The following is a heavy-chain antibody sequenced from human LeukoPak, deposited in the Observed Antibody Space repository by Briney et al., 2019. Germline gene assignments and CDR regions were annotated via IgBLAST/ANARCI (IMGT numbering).Heavy chain of an antibody. D-gene: IGHD3-10*01. CDR1: GFTFSSYA. J-gene: IGHJ6*03. Sequence: PGRSLRLSCAASGFTFSSYAMHWVRQAPGKGLEWVAVISYDGSNKYYADSVKGRFTISRDNSKNTLYLQMNSLRAEDTAVYYCARASGLDYYYYMDVWGKGTTFTVSS. V-gene: IGHV3-30-3*01. CDR3: ARASGLDYYYYMDV. CDR2: ISYDGSNK.